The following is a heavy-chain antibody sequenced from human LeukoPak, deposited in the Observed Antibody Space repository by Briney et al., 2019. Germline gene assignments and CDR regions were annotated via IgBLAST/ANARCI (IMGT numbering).Heavy chain of an antibody. Sequence: QAGGSLRLSCAASGFTFSSYAMSWVRRAPGKGLEGVSAISGSGGSTYYADSVKGRFTISRDNSKNTLYLQMNSLRAEDTAVYYCAKDHGDGYPPDAFDIWGQGTMVTVSS. V-gene: IGHV3-23*01. CDR1: GFTFSSYA. J-gene: IGHJ3*02. CDR3: AKDHGDGYPPDAFDI. CDR2: ISGSGGST. D-gene: IGHD5-24*01.